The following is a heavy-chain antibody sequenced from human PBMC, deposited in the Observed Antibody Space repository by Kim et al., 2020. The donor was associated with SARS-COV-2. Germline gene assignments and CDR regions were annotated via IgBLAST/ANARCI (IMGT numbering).Heavy chain of an antibody. CDR1: GGSFSGYY. CDR2: INHSGST. CDR3: ARDTPSTPPDIVVVVAATTSKFDY. J-gene: IGHJ4*02. V-gene: IGHV4-34*01. Sequence: SETLSLTCAVYGGSFSGYYWSWIRQPPGKGLEWIGEINHSGSTNYNPSLKSRVTISVDTSKNQFSLKLSSVTAADTAVYYCARDTPSTPPDIVVVVAATTSKFDYWGQGTLVTVSS. D-gene: IGHD2-15*01.